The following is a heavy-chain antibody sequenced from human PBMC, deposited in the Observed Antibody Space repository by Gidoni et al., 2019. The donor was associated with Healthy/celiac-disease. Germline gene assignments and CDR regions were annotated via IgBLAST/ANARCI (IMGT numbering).Heavy chain of an antibody. CDR2: FYYRGCT. J-gene: IGHJ6*02. Sequence: QLQLQESGPGRVKPSETLSITCTVSGGSISSSSYYWGWIRQPPGKGLAWSGSFYYRGCTSYHPSLTRRVPISVDTSTTPFSLKLSSVTAADTAVYYCATWNYGRCYGMDVCGQGTTVTVSS. CDR1: GGSISSSSYY. V-gene: IGHV4-39*01. CDR3: ATWNYGRCYGMDV. D-gene: IGHD1-7*01.